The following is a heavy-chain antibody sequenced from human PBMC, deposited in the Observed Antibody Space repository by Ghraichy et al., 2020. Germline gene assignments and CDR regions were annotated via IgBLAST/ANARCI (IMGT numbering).Heavy chain of an antibody. J-gene: IGHJ4*02. D-gene: IGHD3-22*01. CDR3: ARGLGYYDSSGYPYFDY. CDR2: IYYSGST. CDR1: GGSISSGGYY. V-gene: IGHV4-31*03. Sequence: LRLSCTVSGGSISSGGYYWSWIRQHPGKGLEWIGYIYYSGSTYYNPSLKSRVTISVDTSKNQFSLKLSSVTAADTAVYYCARGLGYYDSSGYPYFDYWGQGTLVTVSS.